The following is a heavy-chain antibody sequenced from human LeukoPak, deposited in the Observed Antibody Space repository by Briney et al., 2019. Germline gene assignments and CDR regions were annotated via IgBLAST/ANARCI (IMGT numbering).Heavy chain of an antibody. CDR3: AKSPTYYDILTGYYSGYYFDY. CDR2: ISGSGGST. D-gene: IGHD3-9*01. J-gene: IGHJ4*02. CDR1: GFTFSSYA. Sequence: PGGSLRLSCAASGFTFSSYAMSWVRQAPGKGLEWVSAISGSGGSTYYADSVKGRFTISRDNSKNTLYLQMNRLRAEDTAVYYCAKSPTYYDILTGYYSGYYFDYWGQGALVTVSS. V-gene: IGHV3-23*01.